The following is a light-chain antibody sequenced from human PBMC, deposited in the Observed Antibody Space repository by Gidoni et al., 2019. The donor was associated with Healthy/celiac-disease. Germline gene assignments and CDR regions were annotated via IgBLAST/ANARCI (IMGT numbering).Light chain of an antibody. V-gene: IGKV3-11*01. Sequence: EIVLTQSPATLSLSPGERATLSCRASQSVSSYLDWYQQKPGQAPRLLIYDASNRATGIPARFSGSGSGTDFTLTISSLEPEDFAVYYCQQRSNWPPVFTFGPXTKVDIK. J-gene: IGKJ3*01. CDR2: DAS. CDR3: QQRSNWPPVFT. CDR1: QSVSSY.